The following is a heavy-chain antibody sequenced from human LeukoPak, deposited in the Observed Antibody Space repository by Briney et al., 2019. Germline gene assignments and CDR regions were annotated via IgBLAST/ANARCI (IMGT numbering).Heavy chain of an antibody. V-gene: IGHV3-20*04. J-gene: IGHJ4*02. D-gene: IGHD3-10*01. Sequence: GGSLRLSCAASGFTFHDYGMSWVRHSPGKGLEWVSGINWNGDRKGYADSVKGRFTISRDNAKKSLYLQMNSLRAEDTALYYCARRDYYGSGSPDFWGQGTLVTVSS. CDR1: GFTFHDYG. CDR3: ARRDYYGSGSPDF. CDR2: INWNGDRK.